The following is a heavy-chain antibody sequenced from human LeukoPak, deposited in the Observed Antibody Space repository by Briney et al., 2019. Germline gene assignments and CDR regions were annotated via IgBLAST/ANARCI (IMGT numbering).Heavy chain of an antibody. Sequence: SVKVSCKSSGGSGCSFRNYAISWVRQDPGEGLEWMGKVIPLFGRQDYARRLQGRVTITADDPTRTVSMELSSLQSEDTAVYYCARAENWHDGSRFDFWGQGTLVTVSS. J-gene: IGHJ4*02. CDR1: GGSGCSFRNYA. CDR2: VIPLFGRQ. D-gene: IGHD1-1*01. V-gene: IGHV1-69*13. CDR3: ARAENWHDGSRFDF.